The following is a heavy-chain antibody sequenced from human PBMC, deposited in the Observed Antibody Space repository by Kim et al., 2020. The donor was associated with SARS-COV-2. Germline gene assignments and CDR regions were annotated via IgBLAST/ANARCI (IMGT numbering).Heavy chain of an antibody. D-gene: IGHD5-12*01. Sequence: GGSLRLSCAASGFTFSDYYMSWIRQAPGKGLEWVSYISSSGSTIYYADSVKGRFTISRDNAKNSLYLQMNSLRAEDTAVYYCAREDTLGYSGYISVDYFDYWGQGTLVTVSS. CDR3: AREDTLGYSGYISVDYFDY. J-gene: IGHJ4*02. CDR2: ISSSGSTI. V-gene: IGHV3-11*01. CDR1: GFTFSDYY.